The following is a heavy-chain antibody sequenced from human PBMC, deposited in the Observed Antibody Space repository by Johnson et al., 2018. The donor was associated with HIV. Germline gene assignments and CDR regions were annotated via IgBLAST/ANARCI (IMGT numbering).Heavy chain of an antibody. J-gene: IGHJ3*01. V-gene: IGHV3-15*01. CDR3: TIDPIFLGYWYHSSP. D-gene: IGHD3-22*01. CDR2: IKRQTDGGTT. CDR1: GFTFTDAW. Sequence: EKLVESGGGLVKPGGSVRLSCAVSGFTFTDAWMSWVRQAPGKGLEWVGRIKRQTDGGTTHYAAPVNGRFSLSRDDSKNTVYLQMNSLKTEDTAVYCCTIDPIFLGYWYHSSPWGQGTMVTVSS.